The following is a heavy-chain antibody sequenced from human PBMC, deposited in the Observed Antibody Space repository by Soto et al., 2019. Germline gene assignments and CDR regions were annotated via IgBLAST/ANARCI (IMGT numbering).Heavy chain of an antibody. J-gene: IGHJ4*02. CDR1: GGSISSGDYY. Sequence: SETLSLTXTVSGGSISSGDYYWSWIRQPPGKGLEWIGYIYYSGSTYYNPSLKSRVTISVDTSKNQFSLKLSSVTAADTAVYYCARETYNWNYFDYWGQGTLVTVSS. CDR3: ARETYNWNYFDY. CDR2: IYYSGST. D-gene: IGHD1-20*01. V-gene: IGHV4-30-4*01.